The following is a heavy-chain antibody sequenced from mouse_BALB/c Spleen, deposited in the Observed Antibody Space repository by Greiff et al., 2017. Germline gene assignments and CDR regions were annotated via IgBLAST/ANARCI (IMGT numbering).Heavy chain of an antibody. J-gene: IGHJ2*01. CDR2: ISYSGST. D-gene: IGHD1-1*01. Sequence: EVQRVESGPGLVKPSQSLSLTCTVTGYSITSDYAWNWIRQFPGNKLEWMGYISYSGSTSYNPSLKSRISITRDTSKNQFFLQLNSVTTEDTATYYCAYYGSSLDYWGQGTTLTVSS. CDR3: AYYGSSLDY. CDR1: GYSITSDYA. V-gene: IGHV3-2*02.